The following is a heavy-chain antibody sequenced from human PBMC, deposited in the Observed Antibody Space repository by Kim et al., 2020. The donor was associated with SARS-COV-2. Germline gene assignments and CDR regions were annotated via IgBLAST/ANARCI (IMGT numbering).Heavy chain of an antibody. J-gene: IGHJ4*02. CDR1: GFIFSSYA. CDR3: ARARYDYDDFTSMRC. D-gene: IGHD4-17*01. CDR2: MSHDGDKI. V-gene: IGHV3-30-3*01. Sequence: GGSLRLSCAASGFIFSSYAMHWVRQAPGKGLEWVTSMSHDGDKIYYADSVKGRFTLSRDISKNTLYLQLNSLGPEDTAVYYCARARYDYDDFTSMRCWGQGAPVTVSS.